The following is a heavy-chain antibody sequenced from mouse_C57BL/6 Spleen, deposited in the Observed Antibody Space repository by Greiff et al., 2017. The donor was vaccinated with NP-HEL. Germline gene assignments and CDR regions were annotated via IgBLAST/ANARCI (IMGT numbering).Heavy chain of an antibody. J-gene: IGHJ3*01. Sequence: EVQLVESGGGLVKPGGSLKLSCAASGFTFSDYGMHWVRQAPEKGLEWVAYISSGSSTIYYADTVKGRFTISRDNAKNTLFLQMTSLRSEDTAMYYCARRTAQAPWFAYWGQGTLVTVSA. CDR1: GFTFSDYG. CDR3: ARRTAQAPWFAY. V-gene: IGHV5-17*01. D-gene: IGHD3-2*02. CDR2: ISSGSSTI.